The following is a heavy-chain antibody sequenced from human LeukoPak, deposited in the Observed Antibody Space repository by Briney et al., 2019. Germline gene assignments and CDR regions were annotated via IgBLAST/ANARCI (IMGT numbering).Heavy chain of an antibody. D-gene: IGHD2-2*01. J-gene: IGHJ6*03. V-gene: IGHV4-61*02. CDR2: IYTTGST. CDR1: GGSISSGTYY. Sequence: SETLSLTCTVSGGSISSGTYYWSWIRQPAGKGLEWIGRIYTTGSTNYNPSLKSRVTISVDTSKNQFSLRLNSVTAADTAVYYCARGRPGCTNTSCPKKYYYMDVWAKGPRSPSP. CDR3: ARGRPGCTNTSCPKKYYYMDV.